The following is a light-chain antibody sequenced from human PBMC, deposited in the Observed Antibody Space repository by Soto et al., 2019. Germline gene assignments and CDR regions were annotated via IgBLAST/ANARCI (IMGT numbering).Light chain of an antibody. CDR2: GAT. CDR3: HQSHNAPLT. J-gene: IGKJ4*01. V-gene: IGKV1-39*01. CDR1: EDVISY. Sequence: DIRMTQSPSSLSASVGDRVTLTCRASEDVISYLNWYQHNPGRATTVLVYGATNLPSGVPSRFSGSGSGTEFTFTISSLQPEDFATYYCHQSHNAPLTFGGGTKVE.